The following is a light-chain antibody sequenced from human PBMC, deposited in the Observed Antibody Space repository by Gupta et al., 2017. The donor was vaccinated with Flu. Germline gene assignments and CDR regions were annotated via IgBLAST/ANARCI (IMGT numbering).Light chain of an antibody. Sequence: SITISCTGTTSDVGNYNLVSWYQQHPGKAPKLMIYEVSKRPSGVSDRFSGSKSGKTASLTISGLQVEDEADYYCCSYAGTPTFVFGGGTKGTFL. CDR2: EVS. CDR1: TSDVGNYNL. J-gene: IGLJ3*02. V-gene: IGLV2-23*02. CDR3: CSYAGTPTFV.